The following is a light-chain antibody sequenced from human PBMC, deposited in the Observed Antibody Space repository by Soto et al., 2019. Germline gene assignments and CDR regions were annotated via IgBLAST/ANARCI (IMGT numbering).Light chain of an antibody. V-gene: IGKV1-39*01. CDR3: QQSYRSPYN. Sequence: IPMTQSPSSLSASVGDSVTVTCRASQSINIYLNWYQQKPGKAPTLLIYGASSLQSGVPSRFTGGGSRTDFTLPISSLQPEHFATYYRQQSYRSPYNSRQGTQLQIK. CDR2: GAS. J-gene: IGKJ2*01. CDR1: QSINIY.